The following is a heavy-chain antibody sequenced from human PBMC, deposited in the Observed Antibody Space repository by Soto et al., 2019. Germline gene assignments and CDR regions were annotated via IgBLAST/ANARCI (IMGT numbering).Heavy chain of an antibody. CDR2: INHSGST. CDR1: GESFSDYY. J-gene: IGHJ6*02. Sequence: SETLSLTCAVYGESFSDYYWNWVRQPPGRGLEWIGEINHSGSTNYKSSLKSRVTISVDTSKNQFSLKLNSVTAADTAVYYCARRRLSGFWSGRNSYYYHGMDVWGQGTTVTVSS. V-gene: IGHV4-34*01. D-gene: IGHD3-3*01. CDR3: ARRRLSGFWSGRNSYYYHGMDV.